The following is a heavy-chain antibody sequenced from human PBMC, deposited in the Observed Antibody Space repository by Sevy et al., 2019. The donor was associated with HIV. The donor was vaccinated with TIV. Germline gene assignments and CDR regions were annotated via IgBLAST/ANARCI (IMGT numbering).Heavy chain of an antibody. CDR3: ARGAAAGTFDY. CDR1: GFTFSSYW. J-gene: IGHJ4*02. V-gene: IGHV3-74*01. D-gene: IGHD6-13*01. CDR2: VNSDGSST. Sequence: GGSLRLSCAASGFTFSSYWMHWVHQAPGKGLVWVSRVNSDGSSTSYADSVKGRFTISRDNAKNTLYLQMNSLRAWDTAVYYCARGAAAGTFDYWGQGTLVTVSS.